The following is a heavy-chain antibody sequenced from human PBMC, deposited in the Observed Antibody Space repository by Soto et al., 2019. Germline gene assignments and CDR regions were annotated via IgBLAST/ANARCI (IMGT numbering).Heavy chain of an antibody. CDR3: ARVSLQYSPNYFDY. CDR2: IYYSGAT. Sequence: TLSLTCSVSSGSISTGGYYWSWIRQHPGKGLEWIGYIYYSGATYYNPSLKSRVTISVDTSKNQFSLKLTSVTAADTAVYYCARVSLQYSPNYFDYWGQGTLVTVSS. D-gene: IGHD4-4*01. V-gene: IGHV4-31*03. J-gene: IGHJ4*02. CDR1: SGSISTGGYY.